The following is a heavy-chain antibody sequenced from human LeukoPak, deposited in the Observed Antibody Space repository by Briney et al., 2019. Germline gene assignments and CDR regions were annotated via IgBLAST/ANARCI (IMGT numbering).Heavy chain of an antibody. V-gene: IGHV4-59*11. D-gene: IGHD5-24*01. CDR2: ISYIGST. CDR1: DDSFSSHY. Sequence: PSETLSLTCAVSDDSFSSHYWTWIRQPPGKGLEWIGYISYIGSTNYNPSLKSRVTISIDTSKNQFSLKLSSVTAADTAVYYCATARGDGYNGGFDYWGQGTLVTVSS. CDR3: ATARGDGYNGGFDY. J-gene: IGHJ4*02.